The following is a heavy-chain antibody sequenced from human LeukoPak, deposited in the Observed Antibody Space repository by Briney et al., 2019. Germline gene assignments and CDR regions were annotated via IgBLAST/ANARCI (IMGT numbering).Heavy chain of an antibody. V-gene: IGHV4-61*01. D-gene: IGHD3-22*01. Sequence: SETLSLTCTVSGYSISSGYYWGWIRQPPGKGLECIEYIYYSGSTNYNPSLKSRVTISVDTSKNQFSLKLSSVTAADTAVYYCARARNYYDSSDYYYEGDAFDIWGQGTMVTVSS. CDR3: ARARNYYDSSDYYYEGDAFDI. CDR2: IYYSGST. J-gene: IGHJ3*02. CDR1: GYSISSGYY.